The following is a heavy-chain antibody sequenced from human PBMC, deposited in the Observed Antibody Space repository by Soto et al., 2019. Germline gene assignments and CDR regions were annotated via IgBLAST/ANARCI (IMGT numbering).Heavy chain of an antibody. CDR3: ARAGFVSGWNEFSGMDV. J-gene: IGHJ6*02. D-gene: IGHD6-19*01. CDR1: GVTFSTST. Sequence: VQLVQSGAEVRKPGSSVKVSCQVSGVTFSTSTITWVRQAPGQGLEWMGSIIPILGTAKSTQKFQGRVTITADESASVAYMELISLTSEDTAVYYCARAGFVSGWNEFSGMDVWGQGTTVTFSS. V-gene: IGHV1-69*11. CDR2: IIPILGTA.